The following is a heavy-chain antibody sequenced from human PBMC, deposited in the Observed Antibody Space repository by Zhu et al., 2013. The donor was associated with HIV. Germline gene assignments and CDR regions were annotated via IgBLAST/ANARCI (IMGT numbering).Heavy chain of an antibody. J-gene: IGHJ6*02. CDR3: AKWGYCSGGSCDYYYYGMDV. CDR1: GFTFSSYA. D-gene: IGHD2-15*01. Sequence: EVQLLESGGGLVQPGGSLRLSCAASGFTFSSYAMSWVRQAPGKGLEWVSAISGSGGSTYYADSVKGRFTISRDNSKNTLYLQMNSLRAEDTAVYYCAKWGYCSGGSCDYYYYGMDVWGQGTTVTVSS. V-gene: IGHV3-23*01. CDR2: ISGSGGST.